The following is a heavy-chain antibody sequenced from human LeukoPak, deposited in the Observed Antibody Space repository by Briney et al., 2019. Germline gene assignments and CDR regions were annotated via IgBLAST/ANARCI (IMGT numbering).Heavy chain of an antibody. D-gene: IGHD3-10*01. CDR2: IYYSGST. CDR1: GGSISSYY. V-gene: IGHV4-59*01. CDR3: ARVSITMGRGVIVDYYCYVDV. Sequence: SETLSLTCTVSGGSISSYYWSWIRQPPGKGLEWIGYIYYSGSTKYNPSLKSRVTISVDTSKNQFSLKLSSVTAADTDVYYCARVSITMGRGVIVDYYCYVDVWGKGTTVTISS. J-gene: IGHJ6*03.